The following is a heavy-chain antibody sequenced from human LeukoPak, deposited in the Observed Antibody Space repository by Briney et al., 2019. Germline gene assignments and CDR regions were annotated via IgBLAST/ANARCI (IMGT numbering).Heavy chain of an antibody. CDR2: ITSSSTYI. J-gene: IGHJ4*02. V-gene: IGHV3-21*01. D-gene: IGHD1-26*01. Sequence: GGSLRLSCAASGFTFSGYSMNWVRQAPGKGLEWVSSITSSSTYIYYADSVKGRFTISRDNAINSLYLQVNSLRAEDTAVYYCARDSELIIVGATDPYFDYWGQGTLVTVSS. CDR3: ARDSELIIVGATDPYFDY. CDR1: GFTFSGYS.